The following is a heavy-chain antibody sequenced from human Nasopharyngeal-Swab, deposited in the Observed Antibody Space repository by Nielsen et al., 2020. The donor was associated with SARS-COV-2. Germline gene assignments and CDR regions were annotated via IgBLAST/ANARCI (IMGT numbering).Heavy chain of an antibody. CDR2: VYTSGST. D-gene: IGHD1-1*01. V-gene: IGHV4-4*07. J-gene: IGHJ6*01. CDR1: GGSISGYF. Sequence: SETLSLTCSVSGGSISGYFLSWIRQPAGEGLEWIGRVYTSGSTNYTPSLKSRVTISIDMSKNQFSLELRSVTAADTAFYYCARSGTTKYGLDVWGQGTTVIVPS. CDR3: ARSGTTKYGLDV.